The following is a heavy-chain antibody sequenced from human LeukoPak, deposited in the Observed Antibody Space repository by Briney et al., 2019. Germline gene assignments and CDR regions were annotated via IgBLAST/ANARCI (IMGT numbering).Heavy chain of an antibody. CDR3: ARLGLWFGSLANYYMDV. CDR1: GGSFSGYY. V-gene: IGHV4-34*01. Sequence: SETLSLTCAVYGGSFSGYYWSWIRQPPGKGLEWIGEINHSGSTNYNPSLKSRVTISVDTSKNQFSLKLSSVTAADTAVYYCARLGLWFGSLANYYMDVWGKGTTVTISS. D-gene: IGHD3-10*01. J-gene: IGHJ6*03. CDR2: INHSGST.